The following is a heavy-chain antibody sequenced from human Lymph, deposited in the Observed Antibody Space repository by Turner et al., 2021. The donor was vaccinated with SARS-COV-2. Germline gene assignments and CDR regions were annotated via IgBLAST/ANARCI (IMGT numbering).Heavy chain of an antibody. J-gene: IGHJ4*02. CDR3: AKGVRGAMIVVVIPYFDY. D-gene: IGHD3-22*01. CDR2: ISGSGGDT. CDR1: GCTFSSYA. V-gene: IGHV3-23*01. Sequence: EVQLLESGGGLVQPGGSLRLSCEAAGCTFSSYAMSWVRQAPGKGLGWVSAISGSGGDTYYADSVKGRFTISRNNSKNTLYLQMNSLRAEDTAVYYCAKGVRGAMIVVVIPYFDYWGQGTLVTVSS.